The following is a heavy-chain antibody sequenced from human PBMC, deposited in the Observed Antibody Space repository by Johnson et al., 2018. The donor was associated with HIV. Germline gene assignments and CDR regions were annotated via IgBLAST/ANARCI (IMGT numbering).Heavy chain of an antibody. V-gene: IGHV3-30*07. J-gene: IGHJ3*02. CDR2: ISYDGNNK. D-gene: IGHD1-14*01. CDR3: AKDLPRITTSISAFDI. Sequence: QVQLVESGGGVVQPGRSLRLSCAASGFTFNNYPMHWVRQAPGKGLEWVAVISYDGNNKYYADSVKGRFTISRDNSKNTLYLQMNSLRADDTAVYYCAKDLPRITTSISAFDIWGQGTMVTVSS. CDR1: GFTFNNYP.